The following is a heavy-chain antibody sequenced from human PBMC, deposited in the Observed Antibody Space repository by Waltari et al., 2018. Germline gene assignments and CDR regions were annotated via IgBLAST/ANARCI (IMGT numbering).Heavy chain of an antibody. CDR3: ARGYYDSSGFYPFDY. J-gene: IGHJ4*02. CDR2: IHPNSCAS. Sequence: QVHLVQSGAEVTKPGASVKVSCKASGYTFTAYAMHWVRQAPGQALEWMGWIHPNSCASNYAQKFQGRVTMTRDTSVSTVYIELSSLTSDDTAVYYCARGYYDSSGFYPFDYWGQGTLASVSS. D-gene: IGHD3-22*01. CDR1: GYTFTAYA. V-gene: IGHV1-2*02.